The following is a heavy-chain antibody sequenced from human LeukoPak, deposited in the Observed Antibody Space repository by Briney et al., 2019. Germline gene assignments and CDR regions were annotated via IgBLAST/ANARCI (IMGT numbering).Heavy chain of an antibody. J-gene: IGHJ6*03. V-gene: IGHV4-34*01. D-gene: IGHD4-11*01. CDR1: GGSFSGYY. Sequence: SETLSLTCAVYGGSFSGYYWSWIRQPPGKGLEWIGEISHSGSTNYNPSLKSRVTISVDTSKNQFSLKLSSVTAADTAVYYCARGYSYYYYYMDVWGKGTTVTVSS. CDR2: ISHSGST. CDR3: ARGYSYYYYYMDV.